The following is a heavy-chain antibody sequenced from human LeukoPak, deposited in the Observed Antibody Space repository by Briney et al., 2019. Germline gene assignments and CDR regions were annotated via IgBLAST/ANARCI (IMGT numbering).Heavy chain of an antibody. Sequence: GESLKISCKGSGNSFINYWIGWVRQMPGKGLGWMGIIHPGDSDTRYSPSFQGQVTISADKSISTAYLQWSSLKASDTAMYYCARPGVVGATYAFDIWGQGTMVTVSS. CDR1: GNSFINYW. V-gene: IGHV5-51*01. D-gene: IGHD1-26*01. J-gene: IGHJ3*02. CDR3: ARPGVVGATYAFDI. CDR2: IHPGDSDT.